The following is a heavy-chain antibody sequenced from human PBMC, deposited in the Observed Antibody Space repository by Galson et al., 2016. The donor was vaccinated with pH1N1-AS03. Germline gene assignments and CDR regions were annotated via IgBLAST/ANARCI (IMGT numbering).Heavy chain of an antibody. Sequence: LRLSCAASGFLFNSYDVNWVRQAPGKGLDWVSYIDKSGSRIYYADSVRGRFTISRDNTKNSVYLQMNSLRVEDTALYYCARVGVNGYNSFDHWGQGTLVIVSS. CDR1: GFLFNSYD. CDR3: ARVGVNGYNSFDH. CDR2: IDKSGSRI. D-gene: IGHD5-24*01. J-gene: IGHJ4*02. V-gene: IGHV3-48*03.